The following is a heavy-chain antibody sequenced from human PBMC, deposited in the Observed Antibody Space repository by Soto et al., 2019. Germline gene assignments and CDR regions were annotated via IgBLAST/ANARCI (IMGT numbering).Heavy chain of an antibody. CDR2: ISSSSSYI. CDR3: ARDSGTMIVVTREQVKDDFDI. CDR1: GFTFSSYS. D-gene: IGHD3-22*01. Sequence: EVQLVESGGGLVKPGGSLRLSCAASGFTFSSYSMNWVRQAPGKGLEWVSSISSSSSYIYYADSVKGRFTISRDNAKNSLYLQMNSLRAEDTAVYYCARDSGTMIVVTREQVKDDFDIWGQGTMVTVSS. J-gene: IGHJ3*02. V-gene: IGHV3-21*01.